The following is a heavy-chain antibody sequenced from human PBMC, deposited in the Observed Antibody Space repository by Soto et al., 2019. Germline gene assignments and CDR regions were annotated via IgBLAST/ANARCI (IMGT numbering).Heavy chain of an antibody. J-gene: IGHJ5*02. D-gene: IGHD5-12*01. V-gene: IGHV4-31*03. Sequence: QVQLQESGPGLVKPSQTLSLTCTVSGGSISSGGYYWSWIRQHPGKGLEWIGYIYYSGSTYYNPSLKSRVTISVDPSKNQFSLKLSSVTAADTAVYYCARVVEMATSGPNWFDPWGQGTLVTVSS. CDR3: ARVVEMATSGPNWFDP. CDR1: GGSISSGGYY. CDR2: IYYSGST.